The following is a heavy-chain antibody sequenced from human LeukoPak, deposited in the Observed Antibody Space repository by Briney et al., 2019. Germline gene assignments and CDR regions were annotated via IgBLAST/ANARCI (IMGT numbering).Heavy chain of an antibody. CDR3: ARDQGYSSGHSFDY. CDR2: ISYDGSNK. CDR1: GFTFSSYS. D-gene: IGHD5-18*01. J-gene: IGHJ4*02. Sequence: GGSLRLSCAASGFTFSSYSMHWVRQAPGKGLEWVALISYDGSNKYYADSVKGRFTISRDNSKSTLYLQMNSLRAEDTALYYCARDQGYSSGHSFDYWGQGTLVTVSS. V-gene: IGHV3-30*04.